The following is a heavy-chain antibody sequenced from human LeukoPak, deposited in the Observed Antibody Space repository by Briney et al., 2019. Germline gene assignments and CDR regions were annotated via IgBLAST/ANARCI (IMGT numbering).Heavy chain of an antibody. J-gene: IGHJ6*04. CDR3: AKDRVATIHYYYYGMDV. Sequence: GGSLRLSCAASGFTFSRYAMSWVRRAPGKGLEWVSAISGSGGSTYYADSVKGRFTISRDNSKNTLYLQMNSLRAEDTAVYYCAKDRVATIHYYYYGMDVWGNGTTVTVSS. CDR1: GFTFSRYA. V-gene: IGHV3-23*01. CDR2: ISGSGGST. D-gene: IGHD5-12*01.